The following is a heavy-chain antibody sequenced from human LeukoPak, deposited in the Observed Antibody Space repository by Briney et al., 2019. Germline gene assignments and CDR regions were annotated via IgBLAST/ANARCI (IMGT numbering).Heavy chain of an antibody. CDR3: ARGPGKYCSGGSCYSAVKVRYYFDY. D-gene: IGHD2-15*01. CDR2: IRHCGSS. Sequence: PSETLSLTCAVYGGSFSGYYWCWICHRQGNGQERMWEIRHCGSSNYNPSLKSRVTISVDKSKNQFSLKRSSVTAADTAVYYCARGPGKYCSGGSCYSAVKVRYYFDYWGQGTLVTVSS. CDR1: GGSFSGYY. V-gene: IGHV4-34*01. J-gene: IGHJ4*02.